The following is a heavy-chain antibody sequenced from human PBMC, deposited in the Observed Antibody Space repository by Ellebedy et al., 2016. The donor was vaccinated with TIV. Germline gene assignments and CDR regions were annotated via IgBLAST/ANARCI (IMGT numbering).Heavy chain of an antibody. J-gene: IGHJ3*02. V-gene: IGHV4-59*08. D-gene: IGHD2-15*01. CDR3: AKRVGYCSGGSCHAFDI. CDR1: GGSISSYY. Sequence: MPSETLSLTCTVSGGSISSYYWSWIRQPPGKGLEWIGNIYYSGSTNYNPSLKSRVTISVDTSKNQFSLKLSSVTAADTAVYYCAKRVGYCSGGSCHAFDIWGQGTMVTVSS. CDR2: IYYSGST.